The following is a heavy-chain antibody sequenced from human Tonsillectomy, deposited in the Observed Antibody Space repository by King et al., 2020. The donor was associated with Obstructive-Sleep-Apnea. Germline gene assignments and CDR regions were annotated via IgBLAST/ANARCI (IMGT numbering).Heavy chain of an antibody. D-gene: IGHD6-13*01. CDR2: ILDDGRNK. J-gene: IGHJ4*02. CDR3: ARDLQASLAAAGHFDY. Sequence: QVQLVESGGVVVQPGRSLRLSCAASGFTFSSYAMHWVRQAPGKGLEWVAVILDDGRNKYYADSVKGRFTISRDNSKNTLYLQMNSLRAEDTAVYYCARDLQASLAAAGHFDYWGQGTLVTVSS. V-gene: IGHV3-30*04. CDR1: GFTFSSYA.